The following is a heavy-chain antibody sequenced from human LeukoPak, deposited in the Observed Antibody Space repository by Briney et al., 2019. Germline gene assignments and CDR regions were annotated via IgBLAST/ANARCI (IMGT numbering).Heavy chain of an antibody. Sequence: SETLSLTCTVSGGSISSGGYYWSWIRQPPGKGLEWIGYIYHSGSTYYNPSLKSRVTISVDRSKNQFSLKLSSVTAADTAVYYCASTPGSPSLHGGNPPADYWGQGTLVTVSS. CDR2: IYHSGST. J-gene: IGHJ4*02. D-gene: IGHD4-23*01. V-gene: IGHV4-30-2*01. CDR3: ASTPGSPSLHGGNPPADY. CDR1: GGSISSGGYY.